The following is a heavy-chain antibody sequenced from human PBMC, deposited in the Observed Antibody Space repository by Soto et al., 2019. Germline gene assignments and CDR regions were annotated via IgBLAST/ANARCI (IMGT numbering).Heavy chain of an antibody. V-gene: IGHV4-59*01. Sequence: QVHLQESGPRLVKPSETLSLTCTVSGGSISNYYWSWIRQPPGRGLEWIGHIFYSGSTNYNPALKSRVTISGDTSKSQFSLKLSSVTAADTAVYYCAKDSGYNYGYFRWFDPWGQGTLVTVSS. D-gene: IGHD5-18*01. CDR1: GGSISNYY. CDR2: IFYSGST. CDR3: AKDSGYNYGYFRWFDP. J-gene: IGHJ5*02.